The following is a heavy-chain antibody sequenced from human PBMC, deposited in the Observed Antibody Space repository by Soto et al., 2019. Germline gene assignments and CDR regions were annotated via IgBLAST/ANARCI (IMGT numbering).Heavy chain of an antibody. Sequence: EVQLLESGGGLVQPGGSLRLSCAASGFTFGSYAMNWLRQAPGRGLECVSFISGSGRTTYYADSVKGRFTVSRVNSKHTLYLQMNSLRAEDPALYYCANFRGPSYSYYSMDVWGKGTTVTVSS. V-gene: IGHV3-23*01. CDR2: ISGSGRTT. J-gene: IGHJ6*03. CDR3: ANFRGPSYSYYSMDV. CDR1: GFTFGSYA. D-gene: IGHD3-16*01.